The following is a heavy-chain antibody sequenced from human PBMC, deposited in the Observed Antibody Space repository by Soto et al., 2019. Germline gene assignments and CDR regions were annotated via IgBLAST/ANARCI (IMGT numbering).Heavy chain of an antibody. J-gene: IGHJ4*02. CDR1: GGSVSSGSYY. CDR3: ERDDGTYAFDY. CDR2: IYYSGST. D-gene: IGHD1-7*01. V-gene: IGHV4-61*01. Sequence: QVQLQESGPGLVKPSETLSLTCTVSGGSVSSGSYYWSWIRQPPGKGLEWIGYIYYSGSTNYNPALKSRVSKSVDTSKNQFSLKLTSVTAADTTVYYWERDDGTYAFDYWGQGTLVTVSS.